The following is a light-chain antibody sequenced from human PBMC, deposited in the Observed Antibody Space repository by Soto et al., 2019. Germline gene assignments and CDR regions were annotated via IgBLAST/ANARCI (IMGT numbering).Light chain of an antibody. CDR3: QQYNSYSRT. CDR1: QSISSW. CDR2: KSS. J-gene: IGKJ1*01. V-gene: IGKV1-5*03. Sequence: DIQMTQSPSTLSASVGDRVTITCRASQSISSWLAWYQQKPGKAPKLLIYKSSRLVSGVPSRFSGSGSGTEFTLTISSLQPDDFATYYCQQYNSYSRTFGQGTKVEIK.